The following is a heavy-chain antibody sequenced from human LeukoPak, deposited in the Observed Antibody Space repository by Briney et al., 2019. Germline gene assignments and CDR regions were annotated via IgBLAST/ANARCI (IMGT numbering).Heavy chain of an antibody. CDR1: GGSFSGYY. V-gene: IGHV4-34*01. CDR3: ARNLAFPTIYDYVWGSYRLNWFDP. D-gene: IGHD3-16*02. J-gene: IGHJ5*02. Sequence: MTSETLSLTCAVYGGSFSGYYWSWIRQPPGKGLEWIGEINHSGSTNYNPSLKSRVTISVDTSKNQFSLKLSSVTAADTAVYYCARNLAFPTIYDYVWGSYRLNWFDPWGQGTLVTVSS. CDR2: INHSGST.